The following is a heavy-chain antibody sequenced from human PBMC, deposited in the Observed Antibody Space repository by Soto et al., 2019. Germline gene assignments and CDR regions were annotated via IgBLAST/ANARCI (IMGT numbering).Heavy chain of an antibody. D-gene: IGHD1-26*01. CDR3: ARTVGWLDP. Sequence: SQTLSLTCVISGDSVSSNSAAWNWIRQSPSRGLEWLGRTYYRSKWYKEYAASVKSRITINPDTSKNQFSLRLNSVSPEDTAVYYCARTVGWLDPWGQGSLVTVSS. J-gene: IGHJ5*02. V-gene: IGHV6-1*01. CDR1: GDSVSSNSAA. CDR2: TYYRSKWYK.